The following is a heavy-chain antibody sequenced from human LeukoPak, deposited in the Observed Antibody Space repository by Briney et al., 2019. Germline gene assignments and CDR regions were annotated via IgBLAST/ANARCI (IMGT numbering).Heavy chain of an antibody. D-gene: IGHD3-22*01. CDR1: GFTFSMYW. CDR3: ARDRNYYASSGYYGIDY. V-gene: IGHV3-74*01. J-gene: IGHJ4*02. CDR2: INSDGSST. Sequence: PGGSLRLSCAASGFTFSMYWMHWVRQAPGKGLLWVSRINSDGSSTTYADSVKGRFTISRDNAKNTLYLQMDSLSAEDTAVYPCARDRNYYASSGYYGIDYWGQGTLVTVSS.